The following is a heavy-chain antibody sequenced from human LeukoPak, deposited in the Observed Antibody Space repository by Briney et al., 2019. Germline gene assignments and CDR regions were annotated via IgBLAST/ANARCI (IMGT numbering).Heavy chain of an antibody. J-gene: IGHJ5*02. V-gene: IGHV1-8*01. Sequence: ASVKVSCKASGYTFTSYDINWVRQATGQGLEWMGWMNPNSGNTGYAQKFQGRVTMTRNTSISTAYMELSSLRSEDTAVYYCAREKRGYDYVWGSYRYTCWFDPWGQGTLVTVSS. CDR2: MNPNSGNT. CDR1: GYTFTSYD. CDR3: AREKRGYDYVWGSYRYTCWFDP. D-gene: IGHD3-16*02.